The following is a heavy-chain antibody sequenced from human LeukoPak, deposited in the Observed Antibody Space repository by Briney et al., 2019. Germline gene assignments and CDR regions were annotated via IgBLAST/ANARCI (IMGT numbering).Heavy chain of an antibody. Sequence: GGSLRLSCAASGFTFSSYGMHWVRQAPGKGLEWVAFIRYDGSNKYYADSVKGRFTISRDNSKNTLYLQMNSLRAEDTAVYYCAKAQNYYDSSFDIWGQGTMVTVSS. CDR2: IRYDGSNK. D-gene: IGHD3-22*01. J-gene: IGHJ3*02. CDR1: GFTFSSYG. CDR3: AKAQNYYDSSFDI. V-gene: IGHV3-30*02.